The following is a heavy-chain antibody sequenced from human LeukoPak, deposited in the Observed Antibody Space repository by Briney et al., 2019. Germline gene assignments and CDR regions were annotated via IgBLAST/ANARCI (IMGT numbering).Heavy chain of an antibody. V-gene: IGHV3-7*01. D-gene: IGHD3-22*01. J-gene: IGHJ3*02. Sequence: GGSLRLSCAASGFTVSSNYMSWVRQAPGKGLEWVANIKHDGNEKYYVDSVKGRFTISRDNAKNSLYLQMNSLRAEDTAVYYCTREGYDSSGLDAFDIWGQGTMVTVSS. CDR2: IKHDGNEK. CDR1: GFTVSSNY. CDR3: TREGYDSSGLDAFDI.